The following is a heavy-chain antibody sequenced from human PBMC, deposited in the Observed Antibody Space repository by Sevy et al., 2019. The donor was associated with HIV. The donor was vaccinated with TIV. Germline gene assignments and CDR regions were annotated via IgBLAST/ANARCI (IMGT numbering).Heavy chain of an antibody. CDR3: EAIATAGRDY. V-gene: IGHV3-23*01. J-gene: IGHJ4*02. Sequence: GGSLRLSCAASGFIFSSYVMTWVRQAPGKGLEWVSTISGSGGSTYYADSVKGRFTISIDNSKKMLDLQMNSLRAEDTAVYYCEAIATAGRDYWGQGTLVTVSS. CDR2: ISGSGGST. D-gene: IGHD6-13*01. CDR1: GFIFSSYV.